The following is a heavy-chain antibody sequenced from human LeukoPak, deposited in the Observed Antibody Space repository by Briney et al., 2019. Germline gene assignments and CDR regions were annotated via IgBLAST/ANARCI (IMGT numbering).Heavy chain of an antibody. CDR1: GFTFSSYS. J-gene: IGHJ3*02. V-gene: IGHV3-21*01. CDR3: ARIGWELYAFDI. CDR2: ISSSSSYI. Sequence: GSLRLSCAASGFTFSSYSMNWVRQAPGKGLEWVSSISSSSSYIYYADSVKGRFTISRDNAKNSLYLQMNSLRAEDTAVYYCARIGWELYAFDIWGQGTMVTVSS. D-gene: IGHD1-26*01.